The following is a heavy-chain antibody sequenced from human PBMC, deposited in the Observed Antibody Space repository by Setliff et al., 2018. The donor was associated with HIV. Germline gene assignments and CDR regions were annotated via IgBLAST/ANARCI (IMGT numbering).Heavy chain of an antibody. CDR2: IYYNGIT. CDR1: GDSISSQD. Sequence: SETLSLTCTVSGDSISSQDWTWIRQPPGRGLEWIGHIYYNGITNYNPSIKSRVTISVDTSKNQLSLKLSSVTGADTAIFYCARRVGITIFGAPNQYYYMDVWGKGTTVTVSS. J-gene: IGHJ6*03. V-gene: IGHV4-59*11. D-gene: IGHD3-3*01. CDR3: ARRVGITIFGAPNQYYYMDV.